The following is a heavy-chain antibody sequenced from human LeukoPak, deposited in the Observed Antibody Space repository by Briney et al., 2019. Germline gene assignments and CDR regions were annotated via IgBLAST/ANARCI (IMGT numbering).Heavy chain of an antibody. J-gene: IGHJ4*02. CDR2: ISGSGGST. CDR1: GFTFSSYA. CDR3: AKMPIITMVRGVIITPGGYFDY. V-gene: IGHV3-23*01. Sequence: PGGSLRLSCAASGFTFSSYAMSWVRQAPGKGLEWVSAISGSGGSTYYADSVKGRFTISRDNSKNTLYLQMNSLRAKDTAVYYCAKMPIITMVRGVIITPGGYFDYWGQGILVTASS. D-gene: IGHD3-10*01.